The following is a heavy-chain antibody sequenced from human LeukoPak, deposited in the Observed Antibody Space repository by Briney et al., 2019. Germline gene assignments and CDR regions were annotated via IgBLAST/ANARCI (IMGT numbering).Heavy chain of an antibody. Sequence: GGSLRLSCAASGFTFSSYWMHWVRQAPGKGMVWVSRIKSDGSTNYADSVKGRFTISRDNAKNTVSLQMNSLRAEDTGAYYCARAPSEIGGYYPEYFRHWGQGTLVTVSS. CDR2: IKSDGST. V-gene: IGHV3-74*01. CDR1: GFTFSSYW. CDR3: ARAPSEIGGYYPEYFRH. D-gene: IGHD3-22*01. J-gene: IGHJ1*01.